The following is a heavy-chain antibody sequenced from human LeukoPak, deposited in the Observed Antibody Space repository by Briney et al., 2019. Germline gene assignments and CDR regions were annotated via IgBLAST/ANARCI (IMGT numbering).Heavy chain of an antibody. Sequence: ASETLSLTCAVSGGSLSSSSYYWGWIRQPPGKGLEWIGSIYYTGTTYYNPSLKSRVTVSVDTSKNQFSLKPTSVPAADTAVYSCARSMAAARPTHNWFDPWGRGTLVTVSS. J-gene: IGHJ5*02. CDR1: GGSLSSSSYY. CDR3: ARSMAAARPTHNWFDP. D-gene: IGHD6-13*01. CDR2: IYYTGTT. V-gene: IGHV4-39*01.